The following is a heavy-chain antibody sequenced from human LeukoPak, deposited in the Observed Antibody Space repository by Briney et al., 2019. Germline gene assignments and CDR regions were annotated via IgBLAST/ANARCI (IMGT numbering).Heavy chain of an antibody. D-gene: IGHD5-18*01. CDR2: LSYYGSKK. CDR3: AKDGARKVGYSYGYYYYYGMDV. Sequence: WGALRVSCAASGFTFRRYGMHWVPQAPGKGVGWVGVLSYYGSKKYYADSVKGRFTISRDNSKNTLYLQMNSLRAEDTAVYYCAKDGARKVGYSYGYYYYYGMDVWGKGTTVTVSS. CDR1: GFTFRRYG. V-gene: IGHV3-30*18. J-gene: IGHJ6*04.